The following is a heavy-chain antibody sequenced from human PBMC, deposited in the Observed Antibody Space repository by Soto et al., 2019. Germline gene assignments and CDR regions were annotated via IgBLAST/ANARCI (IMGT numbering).Heavy chain of an antibody. CDR2: IDSSGEK. Sequence: QVTLKESGPVLVKPTETLTLRCTVSGLSITDSEMGVSWIRQPPGQPLEWLAQIDSSGEKSYRTFLKSRLAISKDTSKSQIVLTMTNMDPADTATYYCARRHLAVAVSPWFDPWGQGIPVTVSS. D-gene: IGHD6-19*01. CDR1: GLSITDSEMG. CDR3: ARRHLAVAVSPWFDP. J-gene: IGHJ5*02. V-gene: IGHV2-26*01.